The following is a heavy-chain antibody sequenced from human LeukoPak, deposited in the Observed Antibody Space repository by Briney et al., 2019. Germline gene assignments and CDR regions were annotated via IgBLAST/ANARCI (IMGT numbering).Heavy chain of an antibody. CDR1: GFTVSSNY. J-gene: IGHJ4*02. CDR2: IYSGGST. Sequence: PGRSLRLSCAASGFTVSSNYMSWVRQAPGKGLEWVSVIYSGGSTYYADSVKGRFTISRDNAKNSLSLQMNSLRAEDTAVYYCATEFLGAVAETGDYWGQGALVTVSS. V-gene: IGHV3-53*01. CDR3: ATEFLGAVAETGDY. D-gene: IGHD6-19*01.